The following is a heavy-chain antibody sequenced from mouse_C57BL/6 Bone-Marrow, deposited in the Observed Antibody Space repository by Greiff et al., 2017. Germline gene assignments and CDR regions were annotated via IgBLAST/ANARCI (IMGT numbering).Heavy chain of an antibody. J-gene: IGHJ2*01. CDR3: ARREERKTGTFDY. CDR2: IYWDDDK. V-gene: IGHV8-12*01. Sequence: ESGPGILQSSQTLSLTCSFSGFSLSTSGMGVSWIRQPSGKGLEWLAHIYWDDDKRYNPSLKSRLTISKDTSRNPVFLKINSVDTADTATYYCARREERKTGTFDYWGQGTTLTVSS. D-gene: IGHD4-1*01. CDR1: GFSLSTSGMG.